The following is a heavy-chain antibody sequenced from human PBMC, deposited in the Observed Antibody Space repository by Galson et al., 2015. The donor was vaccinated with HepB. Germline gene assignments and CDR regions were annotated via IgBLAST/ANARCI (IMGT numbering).Heavy chain of an antibody. D-gene: IGHD6-19*01. Sequence: QSGAEVKKPGESLKISCKGSGYSFTSYWIGWVRQMPGKGLEWMGIIYPGGSDTRYSPSFQGQVTISADKSISTAYLQWSSLKASDTAMYYCARGVLAVAGTVDGFDPWGQWTLVTVAS. CDR3: ARGVLAVAGTVDGFDP. V-gene: IGHV5-51*01. CDR1: GYSFTSYW. CDR2: IYPGGSDT. J-gene: IGHJ5*02.